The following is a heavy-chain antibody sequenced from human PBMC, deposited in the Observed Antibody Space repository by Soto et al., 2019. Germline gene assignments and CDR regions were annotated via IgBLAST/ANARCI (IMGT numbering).Heavy chain of an antibody. D-gene: IGHD6-19*01. CDR2: IYYSGST. CDR3: ARHVYESVAGNPYYFDY. V-gene: IGHV4-39*01. CDR1: CGSISISSYY. J-gene: IGHJ4*02. Sequence: LSLTFTVSCGSISISSYYLGWIRQPPGKGLEWIGSIYYSGSTYYNPPLKSRVTISVDTSKNQFSLKLSSVTAADTAVYYCARHVYESVAGNPYYFDYWGQGTLVTVSS.